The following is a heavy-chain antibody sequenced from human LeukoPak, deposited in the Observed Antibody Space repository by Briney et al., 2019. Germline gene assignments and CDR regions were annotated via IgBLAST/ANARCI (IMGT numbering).Heavy chain of an antibody. D-gene: IGHD3-22*01. Sequence: AESLKLSCAPPGFTFSSYAMQWVRQAPGKGLQWVAVISNDGSNNYYADSVKGRFTISRDNSKNTPYLQMNSLRAEDTAVYYCARDGRYYDSSGYRGAFYYYYGMDVWGQGTTVTVSS. CDR2: ISNDGSNN. V-gene: IGHV3-30-3*01. J-gene: IGHJ6*02. CDR1: GFTFSSYA. CDR3: ARDGRYYDSSGYRGAFYYYYGMDV.